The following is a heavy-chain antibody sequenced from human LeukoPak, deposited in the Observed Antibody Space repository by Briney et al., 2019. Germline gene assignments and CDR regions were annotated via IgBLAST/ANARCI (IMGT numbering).Heavy chain of an antibody. J-gene: IGHJ4*02. D-gene: IGHD5-18*01. Sequence: PGGSLRLSCAASGFTFSSYGMHWVRQAPGKGLEWVAFIWYDGSNEYCADSVKGRFTISRDNSKNTLYLQMNSLRAEDTAVYYCAKDRGIGYSYGYYADYWGQGTLVTVSS. CDR3: AKDRGIGYSYGYYADY. V-gene: IGHV3-30*02. CDR2: IWYDGSNE. CDR1: GFTFSSYG.